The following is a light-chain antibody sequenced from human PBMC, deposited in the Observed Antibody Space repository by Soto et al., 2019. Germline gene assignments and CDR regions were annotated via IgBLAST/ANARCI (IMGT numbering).Light chain of an antibody. CDR3: QQYNSYSWT. Sequence: DIQMTQSPSTPSASVGDRVTIPCRASQSISSWLAWYQQKPGKAPKLLIYDASSLESGVPSRFSGSGSGTEFTLTISSLQPDDFATYYCQQYNSYSWTFGQGTKVDI. V-gene: IGKV1-5*01. J-gene: IGKJ1*01. CDR2: DAS. CDR1: QSISSW.